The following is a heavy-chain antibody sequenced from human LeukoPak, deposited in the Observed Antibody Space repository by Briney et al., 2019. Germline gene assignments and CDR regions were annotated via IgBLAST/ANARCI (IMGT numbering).Heavy chain of an antibody. CDR1: GFTFSSYA. CDR2: ISGSGGST. D-gene: IGHD4-17*01. Sequence: GGPLRLSCVASGFTFSSYAMSWVRQAPGKGLGWVSDISGSGGSTYYADSVKGRFTISRDNSKNTLYLQMNSLRAEDTAVYYCANPPTVTTIRFDPWGQGTLVTVSS. CDR3: ANPPTVTTIRFDP. V-gene: IGHV3-23*01. J-gene: IGHJ5*02.